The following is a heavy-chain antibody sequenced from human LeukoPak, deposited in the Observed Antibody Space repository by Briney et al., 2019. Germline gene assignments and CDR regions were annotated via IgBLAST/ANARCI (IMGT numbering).Heavy chain of an antibody. D-gene: IGHD1-26*01. V-gene: IGHV3-74*01. J-gene: IGHJ3*02. CDR3: ARGHGSSDAFDI. CDR1: GFMFSSYW. Sequence: PGGSLRLSCSASGFMFSSYWMHWVRQAPGKGLVWVSYINSDGSSTSYADSVKGRFTISRDNAKNTLYLQMNSLRAEDTAVYYCARGHGSSDAFDIWGQGTMVTVSS. CDR2: INSDGSST.